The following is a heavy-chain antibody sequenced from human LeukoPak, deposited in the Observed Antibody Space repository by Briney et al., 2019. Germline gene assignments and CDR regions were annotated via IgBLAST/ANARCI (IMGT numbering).Heavy chain of an antibody. J-gene: IGHJ4*02. CDR3: ARDWVNCSSNSCSRYYFDY. D-gene: IGHD2-2*01. V-gene: IGHV3-66*02. Sequence: GGSLRLSCAASGFTVSSNYMSWVRQAPGKGLEWVSVIYSGGSTYYADSVKGRFTISRDNSKNTLYLQMNSLRAEDTAVYYCARDWVNCSSNSCSRYYFDYWGQGTLVTVSS. CDR1: GFTVSSNY. CDR2: IYSGGST.